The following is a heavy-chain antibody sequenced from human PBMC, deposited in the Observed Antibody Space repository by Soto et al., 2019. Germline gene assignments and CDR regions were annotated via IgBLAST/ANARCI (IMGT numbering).Heavy chain of an antibody. CDR3: AKDRTGDYGGRRGMDV. Sequence: EVQLLESGGGLVQPGGSLRLSCAVSGLKLINYGMAWVRQAPWKGLEWVSGISGGGSTAYYADSVKGRFTISRDNSKNTICLQMDSLRAEDTAIYYCAKDRTGDYGGRRGMDVWGQGTTVAVS. CDR2: ISGGGSTA. D-gene: IGHD4-17*01. J-gene: IGHJ6*02. V-gene: IGHV3-23*01. CDR1: GLKLINYG.